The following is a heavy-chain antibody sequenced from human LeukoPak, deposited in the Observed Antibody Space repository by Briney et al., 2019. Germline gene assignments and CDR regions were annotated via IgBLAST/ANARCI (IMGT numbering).Heavy chain of an antibody. V-gene: IGHV3-11*04. J-gene: IGHJ4*02. D-gene: IGHD5-18*01. CDR2: ISSSGSTI. Sequence: GGSLRLSCAASGFTFSDYYMSWIRQAPGKGLEWVSYISSSGSTIYYADSVKGRFTISRDNAKNSLYLQMNSLRAEDTAVYYCARDRGRYSYGYAPTPQFDYWGQGTLVTVSS. CDR1: GFTFSDYY. CDR3: ARDRGRYSYGYAPTPQFDY.